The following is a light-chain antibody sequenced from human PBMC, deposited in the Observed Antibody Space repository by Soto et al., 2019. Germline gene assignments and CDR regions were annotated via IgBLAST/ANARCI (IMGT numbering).Light chain of an antibody. Sequence: QSALTQPASVSGSLGQSITISCTGTSSDIGGYNYVSWYQQHPGKAPKLMIYELSIRPSGVSNRFSGSKSGNTASLTISGLLAEDEADYYCSSYPTSSTLGVFGGGTKLTVL. CDR2: ELS. CDR1: SSDIGGYNY. CDR3: SSYPTSSTLGV. J-gene: IGLJ3*02. V-gene: IGLV2-14*01.